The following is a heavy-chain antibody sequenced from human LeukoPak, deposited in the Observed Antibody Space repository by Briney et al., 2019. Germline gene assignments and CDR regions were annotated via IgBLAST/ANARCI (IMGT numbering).Heavy chain of an antibody. D-gene: IGHD3-22*01. CDR1: GFTFSSYW. CDR3: ARDSPGEYYYDSSGYDGFFDY. Sequence: PGGSLRLSCAASGFTFSSYWMSWVRQAPGKGLEWVANIKQDGSEKYYVDSVKGRFTISRDNAKNSLYLQMNSLRAEDTAVYYCARDSPGEYYYDSSGYDGFFDYWGQGTLVTVSS. J-gene: IGHJ4*02. CDR2: IKQDGSEK. V-gene: IGHV3-7*01.